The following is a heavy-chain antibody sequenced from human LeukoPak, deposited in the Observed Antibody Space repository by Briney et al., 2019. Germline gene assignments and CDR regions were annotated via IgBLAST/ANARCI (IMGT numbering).Heavy chain of an antibody. J-gene: IGHJ3*02. CDR1: GYTFTSYY. Sequence: ASVKVSCKASGYTFTSYYMHWVRQAPGQGLEWMGIINPSGGSTSYAQKFQGRDTMTRDTSTSTVYMELSSLRSEDTAVYYCARSGFPGIAVAGSSGAFDIWGQGTMVTVSS. CDR2: INPSGGST. V-gene: IGHV1-46*01. D-gene: IGHD6-19*01. CDR3: ARSGFPGIAVAGSSGAFDI.